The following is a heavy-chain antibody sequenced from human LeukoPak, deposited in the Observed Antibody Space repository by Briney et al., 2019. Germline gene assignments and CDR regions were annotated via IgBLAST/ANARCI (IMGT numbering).Heavy chain of an antibody. CDR3: AKDIGVEVNSGTPDY. V-gene: IGHV3-9*01. D-gene: IGHD6-13*01. J-gene: IGHJ4*02. Sequence: GGSLRLSCAASGFTFDDYAMHWVRQAPGKGLEWVSGISWNSGSIGYADSVKGRFIISRDNAKNSLYLQMNGLRAEDTALYYCAKDIGVEVNSGTPDYWGQGTLVTVSS. CDR2: ISWNSGSI. CDR1: GFTFDDYA.